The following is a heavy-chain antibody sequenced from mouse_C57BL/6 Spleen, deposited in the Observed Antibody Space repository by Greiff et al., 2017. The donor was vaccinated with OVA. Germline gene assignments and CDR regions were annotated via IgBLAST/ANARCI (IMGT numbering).Heavy chain of an antibody. V-gene: IGHV1-69*01. CDR1: GYTFTSYW. CDR2: IDPSDSYT. J-gene: IGHJ1*03. D-gene: IGHD1-1*01. CDR3: ARHYGSSYGYFDV. Sequence: QVQLQQPGAELVMPGASVKLSCKASGYTFTSYWMHWAKQRPGQGLEWIGEIDPSDSYTNYNQKFKGKSTLTVDKSSSTAYMQLSSLTSEDSAVYYCARHYGSSYGYFDVWGTGTTVTVSS.